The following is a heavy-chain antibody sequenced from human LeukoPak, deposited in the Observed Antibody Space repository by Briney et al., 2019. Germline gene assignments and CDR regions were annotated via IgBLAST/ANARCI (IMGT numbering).Heavy chain of an antibody. V-gene: IGHV4-30-4*01. CDR3: ARVVTDWAIHN. D-gene: IGHD3-9*01. CDR2: IYYSGST. Sequence: KASQTLSLTCTVSGGSISSGDYYWSWIRQPPGKGLEWIGFIYYSGSTYNNPSLKSRVTISVDTSKNQFSLRLSSVTAADTAMYYCARVVTDWAIHNWGQGTLVTVSS. J-gene: IGHJ4*02. CDR1: GGSISSGDYY.